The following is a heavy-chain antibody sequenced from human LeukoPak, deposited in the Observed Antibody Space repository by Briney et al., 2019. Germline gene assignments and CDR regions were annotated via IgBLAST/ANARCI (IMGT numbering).Heavy chain of an antibody. V-gene: IGHV4-31*03. D-gene: IGHD2-15*01. CDR1: GGSISSGGYY. CDR3: ARVGGYYCSGGSCYWFDP. Sequence: SQTLSLTCTVSGGSISSGGYYWSWIRQHPGTGLEWLGYIYYSGSTYYNPSLKSRVTISVDTSKNQFSLKLSSATAADTAVYYCARVGGYYCSGGSCYWFDPWGQGTLVTVSS. J-gene: IGHJ5*02. CDR2: IYYSGST.